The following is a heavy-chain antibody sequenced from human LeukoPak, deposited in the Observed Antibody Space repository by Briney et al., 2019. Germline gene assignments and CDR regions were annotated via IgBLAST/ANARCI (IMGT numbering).Heavy chain of an antibody. V-gene: IGHV1-46*01. J-gene: IGHJ6*03. D-gene: IGHD4-17*01. Sequence: ASVKVSCKASGYTFTSYYMHWVRQAPGQGLEWMGIINPSGGSTSYAQKFQGRVTMTRDMPTSTVYMELSSLRSEDTAVYYCATGDYYYYYYMDVWGKGTMVTVSS. CDR1: GYTFTSYY. CDR2: INPSGGST. CDR3: ATGDYYYYYYMDV.